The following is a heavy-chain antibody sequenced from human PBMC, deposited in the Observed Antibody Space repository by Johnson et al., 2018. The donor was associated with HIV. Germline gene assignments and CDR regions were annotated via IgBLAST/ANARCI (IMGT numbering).Heavy chain of an antibody. V-gene: IGHV3-33*01. CDR1: GFTFSSYG. CDR2: IWYDGSNK. D-gene: IGHD4-17*01. Sequence: QVQLVESGGGVVQPGRSLRLSCAASGFTFSSYGMHWVRQAPGKGLEWVAVIWYDGSNKYYADSVKGRFTISRDNSKNTLYLQMNSLRAEDTAVYYCTTGTTVPTWDWGQVTMVTVSS. J-gene: IGHJ3*01. CDR3: TTGTTVPTWD.